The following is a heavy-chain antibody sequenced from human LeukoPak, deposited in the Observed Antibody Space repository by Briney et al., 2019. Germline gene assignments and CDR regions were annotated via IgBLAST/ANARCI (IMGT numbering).Heavy chain of an antibody. CDR1: GFTVTSNY. D-gene: IGHD3-22*01. CDR3: ARESNSGYYLSY. Sequence: PGGSLRLSCAASGFTVTSNYMSWVRQAPGKGLEWVSVIYNDGRTYYADSVKGRFTISRDNSKNTLYLQMNSLRAEGTAVYYCARESNSGYYLSYWGQGTLVTVSS. V-gene: IGHV3-66*01. J-gene: IGHJ4*02. CDR2: IYNDGRT.